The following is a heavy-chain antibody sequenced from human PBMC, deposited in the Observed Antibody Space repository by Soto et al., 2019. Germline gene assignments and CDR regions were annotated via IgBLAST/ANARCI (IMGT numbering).Heavy chain of an antibody. V-gene: IGHV4-34*01. CDR1: GESFTGYY. CDR2: INHGGRA. Sequence: QVQLQQWGAGLLKPSETLSLTCAVYGESFTGYYWGWIRHPPLKGLEWIGEINHGGRAYYNPSLKSRVTRPANTPRTQPPRKLPPGTAAHRPICHCGGGKNSGGEKAFDTGGKGRRVTLPP. J-gene: IGHJ3*02. D-gene: IGHD6-19*01. CDR3: GGGKNSGGEKAFDT.